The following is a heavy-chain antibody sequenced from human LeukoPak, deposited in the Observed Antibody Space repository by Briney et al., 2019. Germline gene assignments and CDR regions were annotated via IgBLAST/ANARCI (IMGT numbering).Heavy chain of an antibody. J-gene: IGHJ5*02. Sequence: GGSLRLSCAASGFTFSNYGMHWVRQAPGKGLEWVAVISYDGKYKYYADSLKGRFSISRDNSKNTLYLQMSSLRDEDTGVYYCVRKSGLGGWLDHWGQRTQATVSS. CDR2: ISYDGKYK. CDR3: VRKSGLGGWLDH. V-gene: IGHV3-30*03. CDR1: GFTFSNYG. D-gene: IGHD2-15*01.